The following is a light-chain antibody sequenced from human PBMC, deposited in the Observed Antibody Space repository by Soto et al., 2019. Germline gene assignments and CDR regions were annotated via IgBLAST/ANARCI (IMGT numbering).Light chain of an antibody. CDR3: CSDAGSSSYV. V-gene: IGLV2-23*02. J-gene: IGLJ1*01. CDR2: EVT. CDR1: SSDVWSFNF. Sequence: QSALTQPASVSGSPGQSITISCTRPSSDVWSFNFVSWYQQHPDKAPQVLIYEVTKRPPGVSNRFSGSKSGNMASLTISGLQADDEADYYCCSDAGSSSYVFGTGTKLTVL.